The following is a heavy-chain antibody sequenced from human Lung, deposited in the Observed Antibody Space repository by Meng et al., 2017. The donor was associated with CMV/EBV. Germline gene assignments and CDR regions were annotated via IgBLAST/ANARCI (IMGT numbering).Heavy chain of an antibody. D-gene: IGHD2-2*01. J-gene: IGHJ4*02. CDR1: GFIVSTKY. CDR2: IYSGGST. CDR3: ARGEVPAIIDY. Sequence: EVQRVEFGGGLVQPGGSLRLSCEASGFIVSTKYMNWVRQAPGKGLEWVSVIYSGGSTYYTDSVKGRFTISRDNSKNTLYLQMNSLRTEDTAVYYCARGEVPAIIDYWGQGILVTIPS. V-gene: IGHV3-66*01.